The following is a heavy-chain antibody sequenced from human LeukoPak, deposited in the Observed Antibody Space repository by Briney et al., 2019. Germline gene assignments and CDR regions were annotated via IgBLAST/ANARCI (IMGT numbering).Heavy chain of an antibody. CDR1: GITFSSFG. D-gene: IGHD4-11*01. V-gene: IGHV3-33*01. CDR2: IWYDGSNK. CDR3: ARDGTVTAGPFDP. J-gene: IGHJ5*02. Sequence: HPGGSLRLSCAAPGITFSSFGMHWLRQAAGKGLEWVAFIWYDGSNKYYADSVKGRFTISRDNSKNTLYLQMNSLRVEDTAVYYCARDGTVTAGPFDPWGRGTLVTVSS.